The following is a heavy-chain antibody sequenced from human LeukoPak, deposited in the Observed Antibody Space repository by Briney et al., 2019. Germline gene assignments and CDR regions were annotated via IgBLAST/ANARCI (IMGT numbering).Heavy chain of an antibody. J-gene: IGHJ4*02. CDR2: INPNSGGT. Sequence: ASVKVSCKASGYTFTGYYMHWVRQAPGQGLEWMGWINPNSGGTNYAQKFQGRVTMTRDTSISTAYMEPSRLRSDDTAVYYCAREASPLGYSGYFDYWGQGTLVTVSS. V-gene: IGHV1-2*02. D-gene: IGHD5-12*01. CDR3: AREASPLGYSGYFDY. CDR1: GYTFTGYY.